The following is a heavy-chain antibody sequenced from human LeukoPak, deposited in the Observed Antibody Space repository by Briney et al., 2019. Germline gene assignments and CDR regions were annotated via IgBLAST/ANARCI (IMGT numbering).Heavy chain of an antibody. J-gene: IGHJ3*02. CDR2: INTDGSST. V-gene: IGHV3-74*01. CDR1: RFTFSSYW. CDR3: ARVLAVAGTGAFDI. D-gene: IGHD6-19*01. Sequence: GGSLRLSCAASRFTFSSYWMYWVRQAPGKGLVWVSRINTDGSSTTYADSVKGRFTISRDNAKNTVYLQMNSLRAEDTAVYYCARVLAVAGTGAFDIWGQGTMVTVSS.